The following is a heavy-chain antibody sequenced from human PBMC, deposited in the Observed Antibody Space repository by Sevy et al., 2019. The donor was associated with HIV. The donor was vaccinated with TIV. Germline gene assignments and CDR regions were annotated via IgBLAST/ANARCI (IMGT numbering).Heavy chain of an antibody. CDR1: GYTFTGYY. D-gene: IGHD3-22*01. V-gene: IGHV1-2*02. Sequence: ASVKVSCKASGYTFTGYYMHWVRQAPGQGLEWMGWINPNSGGTNYAQKFQGRVTMTRDTSISTAYMELGRLRSDDTAVYYCARDRNHYYDSSGYYSFDIWGQGTMVTVSS. CDR2: INPNSGGT. CDR3: ARDRNHYYDSSGYYSFDI. J-gene: IGHJ3*02.